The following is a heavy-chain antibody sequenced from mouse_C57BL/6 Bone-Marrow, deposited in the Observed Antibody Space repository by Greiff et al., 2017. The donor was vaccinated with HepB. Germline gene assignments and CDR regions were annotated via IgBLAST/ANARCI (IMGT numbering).Heavy chain of an antibody. J-gene: IGHJ2*01. D-gene: IGHD3-2*02. CDR2: IDPENGDT. V-gene: IGHV14-4*01. CDR3: TTLRLRSLDY. Sequence: VQLQHSGAELVRPGASVKLSCTASGFNIKDDYMHWVKQRPEQGLEWIGWIDPENGDTEYASKFQGKATITADTSSNTAYLQLSSLTSEDTAVYYCTTLRLRSLDYWGQGTTLTVSS. CDR1: GFNIKDDY.